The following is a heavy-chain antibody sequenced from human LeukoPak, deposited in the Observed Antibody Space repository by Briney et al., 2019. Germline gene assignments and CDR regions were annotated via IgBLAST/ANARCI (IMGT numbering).Heavy chain of an antibody. Sequence: SQTLSLTCAISGDSVSSNSAAWNWIRQPPSRGLEWLGRTYYRSKWYYDYAVSVKSRITINADTSKNQFSLQLNSVTPEDTAVYYCARGTATAYYPINWFDPWGQGTLVTVSS. CDR2: TYYRSKWYY. CDR1: GDSVSSNSAA. CDR3: ARGTATAYYPINWFDP. J-gene: IGHJ5*02. D-gene: IGHD1-26*01. V-gene: IGHV6-1*01.